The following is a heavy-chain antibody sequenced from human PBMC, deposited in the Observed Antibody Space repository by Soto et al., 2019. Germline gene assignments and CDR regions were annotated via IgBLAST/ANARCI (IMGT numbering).Heavy chain of an antibody. V-gene: IGHV3-30*18. CDR2: ISYDGRNK. CDR1: GFTISTSG. CDR3: AKEDSSGYVPYYGMDV. Sequence: QVQLVESGGGVVQPGRSLRLSCAASGFTISTSGMHWVRQAPGKGLEWVAVISYDGRNKYYGDSVKGRFTMSTDNSKNTLHLQMNSLKSEDTAVYYCAKEDSSGYVPYYGMDVWGQGTTVTVSS. J-gene: IGHJ6*02. D-gene: IGHD6-19*01.